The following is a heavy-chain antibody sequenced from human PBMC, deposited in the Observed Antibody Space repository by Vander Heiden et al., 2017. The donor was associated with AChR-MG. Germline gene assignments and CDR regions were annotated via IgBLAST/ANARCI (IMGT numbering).Heavy chain of an antibody. CDR1: GYTFTGYY. D-gene: IGHD2-2*01. CDR2: INPNSGGT. V-gene: IGHV1-2*02. Sequence: QVQLVQSGAEVKKPGASVKVSCKASGYTFTGYYLHWVRQATGQGLEWMGWINPNSGGTNYAQKFQGRVTMTRDTSISTAYMELSRLRSDDTAVYYCARDIVVVPAATDYYYGMDVWGQGTTVTVSS. CDR3: ARDIVVVPAATDYYYGMDV. J-gene: IGHJ6*02.